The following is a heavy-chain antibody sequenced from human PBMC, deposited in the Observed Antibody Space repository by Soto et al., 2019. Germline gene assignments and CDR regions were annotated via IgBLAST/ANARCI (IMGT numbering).Heavy chain of an antibody. CDR2: IYYSGST. CDR3: ARHVPSGYDTGGLDY. D-gene: IGHD5-12*01. J-gene: IGHJ4*02. Sequence: SETQRLTCTVSGGSISSRSYCWGWIRQPPGKGLEWIGSIYYSGSTYYNPSLKSRVTISVDTSKNQFSLKLSSVTAADTAVYYCARHVPSGYDTGGLDYWGQGTLVTVSS. V-gene: IGHV4-39*01. CDR1: GGSISSRSYC.